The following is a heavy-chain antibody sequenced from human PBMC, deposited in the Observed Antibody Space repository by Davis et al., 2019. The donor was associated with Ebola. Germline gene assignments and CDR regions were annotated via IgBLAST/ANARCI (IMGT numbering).Heavy chain of an antibody. V-gene: IGHV3-21*01. CDR1: GFTFSSYS. J-gene: IGHJ4*02. CDR2: ISSSSSYI. CDR3: ARDSPLGGYDYLESGVGY. Sequence: PGGSLRLSCAASGFTFSSYSMNWVRQAPGKGLEWVSSISSSSSYIYYADSVKGRFTISRDNAKNSLYLQMNSLRAEDTAVYYCARDSPLGGYDYLESGVGYWGQGTLVTVSS. D-gene: IGHD5-12*01.